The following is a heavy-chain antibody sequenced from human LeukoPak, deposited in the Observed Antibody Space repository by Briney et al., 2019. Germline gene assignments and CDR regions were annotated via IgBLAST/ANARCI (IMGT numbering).Heavy chain of an antibody. V-gene: IGHV1-58*02. J-gene: IGHJ4*02. CDR1: GFTFTNSA. Sequence: GASVTVSCKASGFTFTNSAMQWVRQARGQRLEWIGWIVVGSGNTNYAQKFQERVTITRDMSTSTAYMELSSLRSEDTAVYYCAAGLYDILTGWGQGTLVTVSS. D-gene: IGHD3-9*01. CDR2: IVVGSGNT. CDR3: AAGLYDILTG.